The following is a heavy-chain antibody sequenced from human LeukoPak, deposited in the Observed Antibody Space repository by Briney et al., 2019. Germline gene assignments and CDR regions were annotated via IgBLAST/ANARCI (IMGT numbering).Heavy chain of an antibody. J-gene: IGHJ4*02. D-gene: IGHD2/OR15-2a*01. CDR2: IYHSGTT. CDR1: GGSLSSGNW. Sequence: SETLSLTCTVSGGSLSSGNWWSWVRQSPVTGLEWIGEIYHSGTTNYNPSFKSRVTISIDKSKNQFSLMMKSVTAADTAIYYCARDGEYINTYLKYWGQGTLVSVSS. CDR3: ARDGEYINTYLKY. V-gene: IGHV4-4*02.